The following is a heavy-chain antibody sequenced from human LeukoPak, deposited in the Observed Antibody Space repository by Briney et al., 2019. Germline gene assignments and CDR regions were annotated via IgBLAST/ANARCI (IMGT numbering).Heavy chain of an antibody. Sequence: SETLSLTCTVSGGSISSYYWSWIRQPPGKGLEWIGYIYYSGSTYYNPSLKSRVTISVDTSKNQFSLKLSSVTAADTAVYYCARGPRQNSSFYVWGQGTLVNVSS. V-gene: IGHV4-59*12. J-gene: IGHJ4*02. CDR3: ARGPRQNSSFYV. D-gene: IGHD6-19*01. CDR2: IYYSGST. CDR1: GGSISSYY.